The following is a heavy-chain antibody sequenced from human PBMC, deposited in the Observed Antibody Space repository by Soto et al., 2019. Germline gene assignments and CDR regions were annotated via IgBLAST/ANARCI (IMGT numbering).Heavy chain of an antibody. CDR3: ARDLRDFWSGYGYYYYYMDV. D-gene: IGHD3-3*01. V-gene: IGHV3-33*01. CDR2: IWYDGSNK. Sequence: GGSLGLSCAASGFTFSSYGMHWVRQAPGKGLEGVAVIWYDGSNKYYADSVKGRFTISRDNSKNTLYLQMNSLRAEDTAVYYCARDLRDFWSGYGYYYYYMDVWGKGTTVTVSS. CDR1: GFTFSSYG. J-gene: IGHJ6*03.